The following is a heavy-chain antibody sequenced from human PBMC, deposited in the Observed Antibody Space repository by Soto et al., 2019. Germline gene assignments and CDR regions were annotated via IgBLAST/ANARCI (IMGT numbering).Heavy chain of an antibody. J-gene: IGHJ4*02. CDR1: GYTFTDHG. CDR2: VSSYNGNT. D-gene: IGHD3-10*01. V-gene: IGHV1-18*01. CDR3: AREVEGSYSPADF. Sequence: QVQLVQSGPEAKKPGASVTVSCKTSGYTFTDHGIDWVRQAPGQGLEWVGWVSSYNGNTNYAYNLKDRVIMTTDAATSTAYMELRGLRSDDTAVYYCAREVEGSYSPADFWGQGTPVTVSS.